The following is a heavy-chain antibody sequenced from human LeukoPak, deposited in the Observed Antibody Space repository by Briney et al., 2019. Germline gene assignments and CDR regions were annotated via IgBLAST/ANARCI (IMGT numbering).Heavy chain of an antibody. J-gene: IGHJ6*03. CDR1: GFTFSSYA. V-gene: IGHV3-30*02. CDR3: AKDSDYYYYMDV. Sequence: GGSLRLSCAASGFTFSSYAMHWVRQAPGKGLEWVAFIRYDGSNKYYADSVKGRFTISRDNSKNTLYLQMNSLRAEDTAVYYCAKDSDYYYYMDVWGKGTTVTVSS. CDR2: IRYDGSNK.